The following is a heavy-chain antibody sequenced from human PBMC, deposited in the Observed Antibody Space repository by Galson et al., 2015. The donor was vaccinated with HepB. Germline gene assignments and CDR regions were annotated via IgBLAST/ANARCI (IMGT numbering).Heavy chain of an antibody. Sequence: SLRLSCAASGFTFSSYSMNWVRQAPGKGLEWVSYISSNSSTIYYADSVKGRFTISRDNAKNSLYLQMNSLRAEDTAVYYCARVVVVITSAFDYWGQGTLVTVSS. CDR2: ISSNSSTI. D-gene: IGHD3-22*01. J-gene: IGHJ4*02. V-gene: IGHV3-48*01. CDR3: ARVVVVITSAFDY. CDR1: GFTFSSYS.